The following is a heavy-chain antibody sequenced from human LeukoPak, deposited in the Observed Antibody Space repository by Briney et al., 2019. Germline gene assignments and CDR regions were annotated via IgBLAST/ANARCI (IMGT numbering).Heavy chain of an antibody. CDR3: AGGDYAKPDY. J-gene: IGHJ4*02. CDR1: GYTFTSYY. CDR2: IIPILGIA. Sequence: ASVKVSCKASGYTFTSYYMHWVRQAPGQGLEWMGRIIPILGIANYAQKFQGRVTMTRDTSTSTVYMELSSLRSEDTAVYYCAGGDYAKPDYWGQGTLVTVSS. V-gene: IGHV1-46*01. D-gene: IGHD4-17*01.